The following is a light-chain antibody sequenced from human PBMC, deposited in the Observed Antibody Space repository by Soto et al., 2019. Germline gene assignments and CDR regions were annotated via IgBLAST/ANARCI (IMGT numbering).Light chain of an antibody. V-gene: IGKV3-20*01. J-gene: IGKJ2*01. CDR2: GAS. Sequence: ESMLTQSPGTLSLSPGERATLSCRASQSVSTRYLAWYQQKPGQAPRLLIYGASIRATCIPDRFSGSGSGTDFPLTISRLEPEDFAVYYCHQFGSSPPAFTCGQGTKLEI. CDR1: QSVSTRY. CDR3: HQFGSSPPAFT.